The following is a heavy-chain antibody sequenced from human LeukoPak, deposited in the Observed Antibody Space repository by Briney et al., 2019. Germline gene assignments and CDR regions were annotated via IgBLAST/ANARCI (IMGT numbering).Heavy chain of an antibody. D-gene: IGHD1-26*01. J-gene: IGHJ4*02. CDR3: ARGANLGGIEY. Sequence: GGSLRLSCAASGFTVSSNQMSWVRQAPGKGLEWVSIIYSGGSTYYADSVKGRFTISRDNSENTLYLQMNSLRAEDTAVYYCARGANLGGIEYWGQGTLVTVSS. CDR2: IYSGGST. CDR1: GFTVSSNQ. V-gene: IGHV3-53*01.